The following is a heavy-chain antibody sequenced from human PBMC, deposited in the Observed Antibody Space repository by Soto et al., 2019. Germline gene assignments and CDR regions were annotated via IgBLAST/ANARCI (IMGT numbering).Heavy chain of an antibody. CDR2: IYTGGGT. CDR1: GLTVSTNP. V-gene: IGHV3-66*01. CDR3: ARDGFGH. J-gene: IGHJ4*02. Sequence: EVQLVESGGGLVQPGGSLRLSCAASGLTVSTNPMSWVRQAPGKGLEWVSVIYTGGGTHYADSVKGRFTISRDNSKDTVNLQTNSPRPEDTAVYYCARDGFGHWGQGTLVTVSS.